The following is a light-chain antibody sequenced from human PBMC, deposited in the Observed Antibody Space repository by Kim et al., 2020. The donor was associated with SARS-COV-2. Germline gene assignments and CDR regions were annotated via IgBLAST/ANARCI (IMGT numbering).Light chain of an antibody. CDR1: TGTLTSGHF. CDR2: NTD. Sequence: GTVTLTYGSNTGTLTSGHFPYWFQQKPGQAPRALIYNTDYRYSCTPARFSGSLLGGKAALTLSDAQAEDEADYYCLLSYGDTRKIFGGGTQLTVL. J-gene: IGLJ2*01. CDR3: LLSYGDTRKI. V-gene: IGLV7-46*01.